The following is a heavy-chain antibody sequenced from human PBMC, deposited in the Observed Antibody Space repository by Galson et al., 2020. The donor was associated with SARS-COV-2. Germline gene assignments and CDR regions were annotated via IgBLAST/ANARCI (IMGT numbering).Heavy chain of an antibody. D-gene: IGHD3-9*01. CDR2: IIPIFNSP. V-gene: IGHV1-69*13. CDR1: GDTSTSYP. Sequence: SVKVSCTASGDTSTSYPINWVRQAPGQGLEWMGGIIPIFNSPTYAQKFQGRITMAADGSTNTAYLNLFNLRSEDTAIYYCARGGTYDILTGYFDYWGQGTLVTVSS. J-gene: IGHJ4*02. CDR3: ARGGTYDILTGYFDY.